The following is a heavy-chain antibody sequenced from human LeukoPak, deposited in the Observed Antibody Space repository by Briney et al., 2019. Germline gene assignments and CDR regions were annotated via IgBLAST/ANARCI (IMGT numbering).Heavy chain of an antibody. D-gene: IGHD3-10*01. CDR1: GFTFSNYA. J-gene: IGHJ4*02. Sequence: GGSLRLSCAASGFTFSNYAMSWVRQAPGKGLEWVSAVSGSGGSTYYAGSVKGRFTISRDNSKNTLYLQMNSLRAEDTAVYYCASHDGSGSQSPRNYFDYWGQGTLVTVSS. CDR3: ASHDGSGSQSPRNYFDY. CDR2: VSGSGGST. V-gene: IGHV3-23*01.